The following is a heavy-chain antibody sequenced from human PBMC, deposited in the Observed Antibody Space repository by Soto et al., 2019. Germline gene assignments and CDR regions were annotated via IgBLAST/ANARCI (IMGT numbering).Heavy chain of an antibody. CDR2: INRSGTT. V-gene: IGHV4-4*02. CDR1: GGSITSNSW. D-gene: IGHD6-25*01. Sequence: LSLTCAVSGGSITSNSWWSWVRQPPGRGLEWIEEINRSGTTNYNPSLKSRVTISVDMSINQFYLKLNFVIAADTAVYYCVRPHGGSSGWDNWFDPWGQGTLVTVSS. CDR3: VRPHGGSSGWDNWFDP. J-gene: IGHJ5*02.